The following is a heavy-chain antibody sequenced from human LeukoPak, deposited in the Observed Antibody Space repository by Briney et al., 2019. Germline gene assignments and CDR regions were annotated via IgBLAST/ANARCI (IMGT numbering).Heavy chain of an antibody. CDR1: GYTFTSYG. J-gene: IGHJ4*02. CDR3: ARDRYGSGSYCRF. V-gene: IGHV1-18*04. D-gene: IGHD3-10*01. CDR2: ISVYNGNT. Sequence: ASVKVSCKASGYTFTSYGINWVRQAPGQGLEWMGWISVYNGNTNYAQNVQDRVTMTTDTSTSTAYMELRSLRSDDTAVYYCARDRYGSGSYCRFWGQGTLVTVSS.